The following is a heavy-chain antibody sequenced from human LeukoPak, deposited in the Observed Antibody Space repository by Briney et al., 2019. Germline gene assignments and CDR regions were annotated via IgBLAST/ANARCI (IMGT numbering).Heavy chain of an antibody. CDR1: GGSISSYY. V-gene: IGHV4-59*12. D-gene: IGHD2-15*01. CDR2: ISDIGST. Sequence: PSETLSLTCTVSGGSISSYYWSWIRQPPGKGLEWIAFISDIGSTNYNPSLKSRVTISVDTSKNQFSLKLSSVTAADTAVYYCARGPPTQYCSGGSCYSGWFDPWGQGTLVTVSS. CDR3: ARGPPTQYCSGGSCYSGWFDP. J-gene: IGHJ5*02.